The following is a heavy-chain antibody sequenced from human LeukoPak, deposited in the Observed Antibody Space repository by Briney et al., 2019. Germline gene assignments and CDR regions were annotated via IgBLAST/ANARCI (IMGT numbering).Heavy chain of an antibody. D-gene: IGHD1-26*01. V-gene: IGHV1-69*13. CDR2: IIPIFGTA. CDR3: AREGGGSYGFDY. CDR1: GGAFSNKA. Sequence: SVKVSCKASGGAFSNKAISWLRQAPGQGPEWMGGIIPIFGTANYAQKFQGRVTITADESTSTAYMELSSLRSEDTAVYYCAREGGGSYGFDYWGQGTLVTVSS. J-gene: IGHJ4*02.